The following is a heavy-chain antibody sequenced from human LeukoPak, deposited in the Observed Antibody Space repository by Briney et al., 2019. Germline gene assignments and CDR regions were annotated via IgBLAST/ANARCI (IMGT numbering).Heavy chain of an antibody. J-gene: IGHJ4*02. Sequence: GGSLRLSCAASRFTFSSYSMNWVRQAPGKGLEWVSSISSSSSYMYYADSVKGRFTISRDNAKNSLYLQMNSLRAEDTAVYYCASAGLVYSSGWYLETPFDYWGQGTLVTVSS. D-gene: IGHD6-13*01. CDR1: RFTFSSYS. V-gene: IGHV3-21*01. CDR3: ASAGLVYSSGWYLETPFDY. CDR2: ISSSSSYM.